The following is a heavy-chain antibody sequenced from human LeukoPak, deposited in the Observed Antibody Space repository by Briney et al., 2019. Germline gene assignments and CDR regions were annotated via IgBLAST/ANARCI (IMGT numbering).Heavy chain of an antibody. CDR3: SQSTSSLN. Sequence: PGGSLRLSCAASGFTFGDYYMTWIRQAPGKGLEWVSYISSSGSVTYNADSVKGRFIISRDNAKNSLDLQMNSLRDEDTAVYYCSQSTSSLNWGQGTLVTVSS. J-gene: IGHJ4*02. CDR1: GFTFGDYY. D-gene: IGHD6-6*01. V-gene: IGHV3-11*01. CDR2: ISSSGSVT.